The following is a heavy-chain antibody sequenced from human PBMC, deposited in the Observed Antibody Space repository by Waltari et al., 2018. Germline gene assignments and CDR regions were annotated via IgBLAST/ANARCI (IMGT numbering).Heavy chain of an antibody. Sequence: QVQLQESGPGLVKPSQTLSLTCTVSGGSISSGSYYWRWIRQPAGKGLEWIGRIYTSGSTNYNPSLKSRVTISVDTSKNQFSLKLSSVTAADTAVYYCARDLYYYDSSGYLGYDAFDIWGQGTMVTVSS. CDR2: IYTSGST. J-gene: IGHJ3*02. CDR3: ARDLYYYDSSGYLGYDAFDI. CDR1: GGSISSGSYY. V-gene: IGHV4-61*02. D-gene: IGHD3-22*01.